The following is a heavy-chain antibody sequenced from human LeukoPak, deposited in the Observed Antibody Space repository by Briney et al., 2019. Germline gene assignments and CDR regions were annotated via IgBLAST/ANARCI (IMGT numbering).Heavy chain of an antibody. Sequence: PGGSLRLSCAASGFTFSSYSMNWVRQAPGKGLEGVSYISSSSSTIYYADTVKGRFTISRDNAKNSLYLQMNSLRDEDTAVYYCAGDSSGYYPDAFDIWGQGTMVTVSS. CDR2: ISSSSSTI. CDR3: AGDSSGYYPDAFDI. D-gene: IGHD3-22*01. CDR1: GFTFSSYS. V-gene: IGHV3-48*02. J-gene: IGHJ3*02.